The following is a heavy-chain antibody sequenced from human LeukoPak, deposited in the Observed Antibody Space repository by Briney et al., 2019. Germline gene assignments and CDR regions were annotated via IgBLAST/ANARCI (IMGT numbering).Heavy chain of an antibody. CDR3: ARGYGSGSYHYDY. Sequence: SETLSLTCAVSGGSISSGGYSWSWIRQPPGKGLEWIGYIYHSGSTYYNPSLKSRVTTSVDRSKNQFSLKLSSVTAADTAVYYCARGYGSGSYHYDYWGQGTLVTVSS. D-gene: IGHD3-10*01. CDR2: IYHSGST. J-gene: IGHJ4*02. CDR1: GGSISSGGYS. V-gene: IGHV4-30-2*01.